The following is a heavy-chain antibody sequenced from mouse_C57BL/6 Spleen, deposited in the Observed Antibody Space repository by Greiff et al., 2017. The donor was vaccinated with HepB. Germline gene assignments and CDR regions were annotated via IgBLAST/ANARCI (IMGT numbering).Heavy chain of an antibody. CDR3: TRDRDYSNVWYFDV. J-gene: IGHJ1*03. CDR1: GFTFSSYA. CDR2: ISSGGDYI. V-gene: IGHV5-9-1*02. D-gene: IGHD2-5*01. Sequence: EVKLVESGEGLVKPGGSLKLSCAASGFTFSSYAMSWVRQTPEKRLEWVAYISSGGDYIYYADTVKGRFTNSRDNARNTLYLKMSSRKSEDTAMYYCTRDRDYSNVWYFDVWGTGTTLTVSS.